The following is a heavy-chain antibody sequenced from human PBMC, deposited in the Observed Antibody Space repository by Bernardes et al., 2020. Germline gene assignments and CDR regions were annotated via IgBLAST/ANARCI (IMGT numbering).Heavy chain of an antibody. CDR2: ITSSGSTI. Sequence: SLRLSCAASGFTFSGYEMNWVRQAPGKGLEWISYITSSGSTIYYADSVKGRFTVSRDNAKNSLYLQMNSLRVEDTAVYYCGRARYCSGGSCYLDYWGQGTLVTVFS. V-gene: IGHV3-48*03. J-gene: IGHJ4*02. D-gene: IGHD2-15*01. CDR1: GFTFSGYE. CDR3: GRARYCSGGSCYLDY.